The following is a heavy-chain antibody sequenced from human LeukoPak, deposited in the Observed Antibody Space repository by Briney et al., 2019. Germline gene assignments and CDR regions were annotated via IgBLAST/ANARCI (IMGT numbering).Heavy chain of an antibody. J-gene: IGHJ6*03. CDR2: ISDSGGKT. CDR3: AGLLGSIYYDSSGYSGYYYYYMDV. Sequence: GGSLRLSCAASGFTFRNSAMSWIRQAPGKGPEWVSAISDSGGKTYYSDSVKGRFTISRDNSKNTVYLQMNSLRVEDTAVYYCAGLLGSIYYDSSGYSGYYYYYMDVWGKGTTVTISS. CDR1: GFTFRNSA. D-gene: IGHD3-22*01. V-gene: IGHV3-23*01.